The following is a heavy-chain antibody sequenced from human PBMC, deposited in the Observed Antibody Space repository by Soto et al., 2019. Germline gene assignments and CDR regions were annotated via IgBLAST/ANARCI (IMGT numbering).Heavy chain of an antibody. J-gene: IGHJ4*02. CDR3: ARGGLTDSCAY. V-gene: IGHV3-33*01. CDR1: RFTFSSYG. D-gene: IGHD2-21*01. CDR2: IWYGGSNK. Sequence: QVQLVESGGGVVQPGRSLRLSCAASRFTFSSYGMHWVRQAPGKGLEWVAVIWYGGSNKYYADSVKGRFTISRDNSKNTLYLQMNSLRAEDTAVYYCARGGLTDSCAYWGQGTLVTVSS.